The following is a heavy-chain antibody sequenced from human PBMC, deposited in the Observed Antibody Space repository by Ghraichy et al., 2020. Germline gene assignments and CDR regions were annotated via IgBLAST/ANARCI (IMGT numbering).Heavy chain of an antibody. CDR1: GFTFSSYA. D-gene: IGHD5-18*01. V-gene: IGHV3-23*01. CDR2: ISGSGGST. J-gene: IGHJ4*02. Sequence: GGSLRLSCAASGFTFSSYAMSWVRQAPGKGLEWVSAISGSGGSTYYADSVKGRFTISRDNSKNTLYLQMNSLRAEDTAVYYCAKVADTAMVKGGYFDYWGKGTLVPVSS. CDR3: AKVADTAMVKGGYFDY.